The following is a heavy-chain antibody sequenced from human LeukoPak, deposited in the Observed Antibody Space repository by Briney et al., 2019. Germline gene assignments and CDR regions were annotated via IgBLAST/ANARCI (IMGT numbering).Heavy chain of an antibody. CDR3: AKDREGTTFDN. Sequence: GGSLRLSCAASEFTFSTYGMHWVRQAPGKGLEWVAVISYDGSYKFYADSVKGRFTISRDNSKSTLYLQMNSLRAEDTAVYYCAKDREGTTFDNWGQGTLVTVSS. CDR2: ISYDGSYK. V-gene: IGHV3-30*18. J-gene: IGHJ4*02. CDR1: EFTFSTYG. D-gene: IGHD1-7*01.